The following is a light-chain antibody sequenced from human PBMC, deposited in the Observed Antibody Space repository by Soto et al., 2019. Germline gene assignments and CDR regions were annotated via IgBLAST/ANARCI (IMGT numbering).Light chain of an antibody. CDR2: DAS. Sequence: ETVLTQSPGTLSLSPGERATVSCRASQSVGGSSLAWYRQRPGQAPRLLIYDASSRAYGVPDRFSGSGSGTDLTITISRLEPEDFEVYYCHHYGSSPNTFGQGTKVDIK. J-gene: IGKJ2*01. CDR3: HHYGSSPNT. CDR1: QSVGGSS. V-gene: IGKV3-20*01.